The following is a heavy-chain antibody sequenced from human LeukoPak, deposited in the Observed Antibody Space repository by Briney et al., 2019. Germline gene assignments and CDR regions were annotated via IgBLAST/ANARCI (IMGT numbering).Heavy chain of an antibody. CDR1: GFTFSSYS. CDR2: ISSSSSTI. J-gene: IGHJ4*02. D-gene: IGHD3-3*01. Sequence: SGGSLRLSCAASGFTFSSYSMNWVRQAPGKGLEWVSYISSSSSTIYYADSVKGRFTISRDNAKNSLYLQMNSLRAEDTAVYYCARRYYDFWSGYSYFDYWGQGTLVTVSS. CDR3: ARRYYDFWSGYSYFDY. V-gene: IGHV3-48*01.